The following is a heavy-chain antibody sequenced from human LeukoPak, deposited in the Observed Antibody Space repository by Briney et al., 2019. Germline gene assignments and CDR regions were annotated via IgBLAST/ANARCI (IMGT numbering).Heavy chain of an antibody. V-gene: IGHV1-2*02. CDR3: ASRAGSHNSGMDV. D-gene: IGHD6-19*01. CDR2: INPNSGGT. CDR1: GYTFTGYY. J-gene: IGHJ6*02. Sequence: ASVKVCCKASGYTFTGYYMHWVRQAPGQGLEWMGWINPNSGGTNYAQKFQGRVTMTRDTSISTAYMELSRLRSDDTAVYYCASRAGSHNSGMDVWGQGTTVTVSS.